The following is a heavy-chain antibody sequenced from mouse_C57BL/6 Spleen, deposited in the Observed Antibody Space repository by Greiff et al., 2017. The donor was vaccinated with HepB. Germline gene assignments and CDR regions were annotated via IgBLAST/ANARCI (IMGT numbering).Heavy chain of an antibody. CDR1: GYTFTSYW. V-gene: IGHV1-64*01. Sequence: QVQLQQPGAELVKPGASVKLSCKASGYTFTSYWMHWVKQRPGQGLEWIGMIHPNSGSTNYNEKFKSKATLTVDKSSSTAYMQLSSLTSEDSAVYYCASLYYYGSGFAYWGQGTLVTVSA. CDR3: ASLYYYGSGFAY. J-gene: IGHJ3*01. CDR2: IHPNSGST. D-gene: IGHD1-1*01.